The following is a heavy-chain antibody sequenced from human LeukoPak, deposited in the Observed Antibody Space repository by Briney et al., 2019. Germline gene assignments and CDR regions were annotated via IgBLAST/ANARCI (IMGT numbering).Heavy chain of an antibody. CDR1: GFTLSDYF. CDR3: ARDISYCGGDCAPYYFDY. J-gene: IGHJ4*02. V-gene: IGHV3-11*05. D-gene: IGHD2-21*02. Sequence: PGGSLRLTCAASGFTLSDYFTSWIRQAPGKGLEWVSYISGTSTYTYYADSVKGRFTISRDNAKNSLYLQMNSLRAEDTAVYYCARDISYCGGDCAPYYFDYWAQGTLVTVSS. CDR2: ISGTSTYT.